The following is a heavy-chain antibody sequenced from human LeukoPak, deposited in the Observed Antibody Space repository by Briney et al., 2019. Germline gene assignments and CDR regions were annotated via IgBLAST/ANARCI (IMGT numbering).Heavy chain of an antibody. D-gene: IGHD6-13*01. CDR3: ARNSGGGSSWSRDAFDI. CDR1: GYSISSGYY. V-gene: IGHV4-38-2*02. J-gene: IGHJ3*02. CDR2: IYHSGST. Sequence: SETLSLTCTVSGYSISSGYYWGWIRQPPGKGLEWIGGIYHSGSTYYNPSLKSRVTISVDTSKNQFSLKLSSVTAADTAVYYCARNSGGGSSWSRDAFDIWGQGTMVTVSS.